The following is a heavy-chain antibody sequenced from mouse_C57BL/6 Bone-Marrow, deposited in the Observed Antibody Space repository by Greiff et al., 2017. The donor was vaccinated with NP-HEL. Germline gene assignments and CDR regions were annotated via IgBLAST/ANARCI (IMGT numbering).Heavy chain of an antibody. D-gene: IGHD2-1*01. CDR1: GFTFSSYA. CDR3: ARDGVSFDY. V-gene: IGHV5-4*01. J-gene: IGHJ2*01. CDR2: ISDGGGYT. Sequence: EVQRVESGGGLVKPGGSLKLSCAASGFTFSSYAMSWVRQTPEKRLEWVATISDGGGYTYYPDNVKGRFTISRDNAKNNLYLQMSHLKSEDTAMYYCARDGVSFDYWGQGTTLTVSS.